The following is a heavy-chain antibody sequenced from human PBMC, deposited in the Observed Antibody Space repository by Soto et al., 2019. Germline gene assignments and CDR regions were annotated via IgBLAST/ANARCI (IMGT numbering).Heavy chain of an antibody. CDR3: AKDVGYSGYDSLGTVAFDI. CDR2: ISWNSGSI. CDR1: GFTFDDYA. V-gene: IGHV3-9*01. D-gene: IGHD5-12*01. Sequence: HPGGSLRLSCAASGFTFDDYAMHWVRQAPGKGLEWVSGISWNSGSIGYADSVKGRLTISRDNAKNSLYLQMNSLRAEDTALYYCAKDVGYSGYDSLGTVAFDIWGQGTMVTVSS. J-gene: IGHJ3*02.